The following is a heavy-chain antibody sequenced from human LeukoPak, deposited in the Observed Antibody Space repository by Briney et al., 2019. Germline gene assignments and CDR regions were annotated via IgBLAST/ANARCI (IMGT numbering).Heavy chain of an antibody. V-gene: IGHV3-53*01. D-gene: IGHD5-18*01. J-gene: IGHJ6*03. Sequence: GGSLRLSSAPPVFTVSSNYMSWVRQAPRKGLEWVSVIYSGGSTYYADSVKGRFTISRDNSKNTLYLQMNSLRAEDTAVYYCARDQGTAMGDYYYYYMDVWGKGTTVTVSS. CDR1: VFTVSSNY. CDR2: IYSGGST. CDR3: ARDQGTAMGDYYYYYMDV.